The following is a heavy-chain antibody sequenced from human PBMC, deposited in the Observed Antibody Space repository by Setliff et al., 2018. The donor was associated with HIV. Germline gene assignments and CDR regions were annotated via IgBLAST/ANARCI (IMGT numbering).Heavy chain of an antibody. CDR3: ARVGYYDSSFDY. J-gene: IGHJ4*02. CDR2: MYDSETT. D-gene: IGHD3-22*01. CDR1: GGSISSSSHY. V-gene: IGHV4-39*07. Sequence: SETLSLTCTVSGGSISSSSHYWGWIRQPPGKGLQWIGAMYDSETTYYNPSLKSRVTISLDTSKNQFSLKLSSVTAADTAVYYCARVGYYDSSFDYWGQGTLVTVSS.